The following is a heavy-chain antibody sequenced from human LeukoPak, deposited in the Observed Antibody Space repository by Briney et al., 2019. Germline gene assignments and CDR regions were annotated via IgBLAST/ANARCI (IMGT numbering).Heavy chain of an antibody. Sequence: GGPLRLSCAASGFTFSDYYVSWIRQAPGKGLEWVSYISSSGSTIYYADSVKGRFTISRDNAKNSLYLQMNSLRAEDTAVYYCARAGIRSSGWYEDFDYWGQGTLVTVSS. D-gene: IGHD6-19*01. CDR2: ISSSGSTI. J-gene: IGHJ4*02. CDR3: ARAGIRSSGWYEDFDY. CDR1: GFTFSDYY. V-gene: IGHV3-11*01.